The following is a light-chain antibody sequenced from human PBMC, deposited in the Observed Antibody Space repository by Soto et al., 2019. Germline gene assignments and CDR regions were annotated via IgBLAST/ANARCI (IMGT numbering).Light chain of an antibody. V-gene: IGKV3-11*01. J-gene: IGKJ1*01. CDR1: QTVSSS. Sequence: IVLTQSPVTLALSPGESAVLSCRASQTVSSSLAWYQHKPGQAPRLFIYDASKRAPGIPARFTGSGSGTHFTLTLSSLEPEDIAVYYCQVRDVWPSFGQGTKVEIK. CDR3: QVRDVWPS. CDR2: DAS.